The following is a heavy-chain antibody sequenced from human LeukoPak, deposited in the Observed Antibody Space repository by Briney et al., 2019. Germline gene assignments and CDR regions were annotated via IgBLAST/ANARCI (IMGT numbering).Heavy chain of an antibody. J-gene: IGHJ4*02. CDR1: GFTFSSYS. V-gene: IGHV3-21*01. Sequence: GGSLRLSCAASGFTFSSYSMNWVRQAPGKGLEWVSYISITSSYIYYADSVKGRFTISRDNAKNLLFLQMNSLRVEDTAVYYCARDPLSSSSFDYWGQGTLVTVSS. CDR3: ARDPLSSSSFDY. CDR2: ISITSSYI. D-gene: IGHD6-13*01.